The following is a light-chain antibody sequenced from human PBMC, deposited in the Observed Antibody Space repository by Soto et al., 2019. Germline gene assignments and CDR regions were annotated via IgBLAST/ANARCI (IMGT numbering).Light chain of an antibody. CDR2: DAS. Sequence: DIQLTQSPSTLSASVGDRGTITFLASQRMTSWLAWYQQKPGKAPKVLIYDASSLESGVPSRFSGSESGTEFTLTISSLQPDDIATYYCQQYTENSGTFGQGTKVDIK. V-gene: IGKV1-5*01. CDR1: QRMTSW. J-gene: IGKJ1*01. CDR3: QQYTENSGT.